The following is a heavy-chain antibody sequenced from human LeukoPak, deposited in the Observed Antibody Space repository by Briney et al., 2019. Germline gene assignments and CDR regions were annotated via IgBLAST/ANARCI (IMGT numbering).Heavy chain of an antibody. D-gene: IGHD2-2*01. CDR2: ISTSSRYI. V-gene: IGHV3-21*01. J-gene: IGHJ5*02. CDR1: GFTLSNYD. CDR3: ARADCSSSTCYLRRSWFDP. Sequence: KPGGSLRLSCAASGFTLSNYDMNWVRQAPRKGLEWVSSISTSSRYIYYKDSVRGRFTISRDDAKNSLYLEMNSLRAEDTAVYYCARADCSSSTCYLRRSWFDPWGQGTLVTVSS.